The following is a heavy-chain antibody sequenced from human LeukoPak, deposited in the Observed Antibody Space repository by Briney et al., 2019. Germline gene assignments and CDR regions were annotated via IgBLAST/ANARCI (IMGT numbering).Heavy chain of an antibody. CDR1: GFTFSNYA. CDR2: ITGSGNDA. J-gene: IGHJ4*02. Sequence: GGSLRLPCAASGFTFSNYAMTWARQAPGKGLEWVSTITGSGNDAYYADSVKGRFTISRDNSKNMLYLQMNSLRAEDTAVYYCAKGATGLRIVGDDWGQGTLVTVSS. V-gene: IGHV3-23*01. D-gene: IGHD2-15*01. CDR3: AKGATGLRIVGDD.